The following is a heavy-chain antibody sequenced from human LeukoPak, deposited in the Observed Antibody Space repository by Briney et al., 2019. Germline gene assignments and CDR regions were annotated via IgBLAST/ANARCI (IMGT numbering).Heavy chain of an antibody. J-gene: IGHJ6*02. Sequence: PGGSLRLSCAASRFTFSSYWMSWVRQAPGKGLEWVANIKQDGSEKYYVDSVKGRFTISRDNAKNSLYLQMNSLRAEDTAVYYCAREQQTGYDGITIFGVGLYGMDVWGQGTTVTVSS. CDR2: IKQDGSEK. D-gene: IGHD3-3*01. V-gene: IGHV3-7*01. CDR3: AREQQTGYDGITIFGVGLYGMDV. CDR1: RFTFSSYW.